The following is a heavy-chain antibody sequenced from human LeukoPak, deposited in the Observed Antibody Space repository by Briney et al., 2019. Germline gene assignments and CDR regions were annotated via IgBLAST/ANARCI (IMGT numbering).Heavy chain of an antibody. CDR3: ARDVVRGVISYYYGMDV. D-gene: IGHD3-10*01. CDR1: GGSISSYY. Sequence: SETLSLTCTVSGGSISSYYWSWIRQPAGKGLEWIGRIYTSGSTNYNPSLKSRVIMSVDTSKNQFSLKLSSVTAADTAVYYCARDVVRGVISYYYGMDVWGQGTTVTVSS. V-gene: IGHV4-4*07. J-gene: IGHJ6*02. CDR2: IYTSGST.